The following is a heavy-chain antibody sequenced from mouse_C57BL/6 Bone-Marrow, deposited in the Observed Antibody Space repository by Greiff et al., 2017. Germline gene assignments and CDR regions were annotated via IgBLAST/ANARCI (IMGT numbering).Heavy chain of an antibody. CDR1: GFTFSSYA. D-gene: IGHD2-3*01. CDR2: ISDGGSYT. J-gene: IGHJ3*01. Sequence: EVKVEESGGGLVKPGGSLKLSCAASGFTFSSYAMSWVRQTPEKRLEWVATISDGGSYTYYPDNVQGRFTISRDNAKNNLYLQRSHLKSEDTAMYYCAREVDGYSPYWGQGTLVTVSA. CDR3: AREVDGYSPY. V-gene: IGHV5-4*01.